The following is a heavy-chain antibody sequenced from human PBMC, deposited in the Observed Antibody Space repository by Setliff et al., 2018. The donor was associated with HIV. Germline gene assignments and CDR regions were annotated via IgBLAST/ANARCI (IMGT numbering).Heavy chain of an antibody. CDR3: ARTRGYSYGTLAGFDY. CDR2: ISYSGST. D-gene: IGHD5-18*01. V-gene: IGHV4-59*11. J-gene: IGHJ4*01. Sequence: PSETLSLTCTVSGASIRSQYWSWIRKPPGKGQEWIGYISYSGSTNYNPSLESRVAMSVDTSKQQFSLEVSSVTAADTAVYYCARTRGYSYGTLAGFDYWGRGSLVTVSS. CDR1: GASIRSQY.